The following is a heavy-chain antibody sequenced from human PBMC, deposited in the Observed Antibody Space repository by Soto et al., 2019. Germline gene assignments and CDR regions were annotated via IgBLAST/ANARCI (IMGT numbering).Heavy chain of an antibody. Sequence: ASVKVSCKASGYTFTSYGISWVRQAPGQGLEWMGWISAHNGNTNYAQKLQGRVTTTTDTSTSTAYMELRSLRSDDTAVYYCARGGYYGSGSLLGYFDYWGQGTLVTVSS. J-gene: IGHJ4*02. V-gene: IGHV1-18*01. D-gene: IGHD3-10*01. CDR3: ARGGYYGSGSLLGYFDY. CDR1: GYTFTSYG. CDR2: ISAHNGNT.